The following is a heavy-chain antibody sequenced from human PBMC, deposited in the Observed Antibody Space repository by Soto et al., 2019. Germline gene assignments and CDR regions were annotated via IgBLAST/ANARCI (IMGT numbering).Heavy chain of an antibody. CDR1: GGSFSGYY. Sequence: PSETLSLTCAVYGGSFSGYYWSWIRQPPGKGLEWIGEINHSGSTNYNPSLKSRVTISVDTSKNQFSLKLSSVTAADTAVYYCARGGYSGSTRFDYWGQGTLVTVSS. CDR3: ARGGYSGSTRFDY. CDR2: INHSGST. V-gene: IGHV4-34*01. D-gene: IGHD1-26*01. J-gene: IGHJ4*02.